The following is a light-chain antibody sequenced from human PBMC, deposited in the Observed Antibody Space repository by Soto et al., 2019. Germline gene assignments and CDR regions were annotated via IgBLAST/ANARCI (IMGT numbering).Light chain of an antibody. CDR3: GTWDSSLSAGL. CDR1: SSDIGSNY. CDR2: DNS. V-gene: IGLV1-51*01. Sequence: QSVLTQPPTVSAAPGQRIIISCSGGSSDIGSNYVYWYQQFPGTAPKLLIYDNSLRPSGIPDRFSGSKSGTSATLAITGLQTGDEADYYCGTWDSSLSAGLFGGGTKVTVL. J-gene: IGLJ2*01.